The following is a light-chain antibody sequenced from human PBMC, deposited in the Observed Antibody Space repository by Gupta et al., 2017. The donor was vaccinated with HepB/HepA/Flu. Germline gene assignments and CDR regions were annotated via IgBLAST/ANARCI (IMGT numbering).Light chain of an antibody. Sequence: QSVLTQPPSVSRAPGQRVTISCTGSRSNIGAGYDVHWYQHLPGPAPNPRVYGNSNRPSGFPDRFSGSKSGTSASLAITGLQAEDEADYYCQSYDSSLSGHVVFGGGTKLTVL. CDR2: GNS. V-gene: IGLV1-40*01. CDR1: RSNIGAGYD. J-gene: IGLJ2*01. CDR3: QSYDSSLSGHVV.